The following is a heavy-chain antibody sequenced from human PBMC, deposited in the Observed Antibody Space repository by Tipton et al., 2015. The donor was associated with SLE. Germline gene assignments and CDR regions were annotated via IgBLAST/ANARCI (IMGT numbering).Heavy chain of an antibody. V-gene: IGHV4-34*01. CDR3: ARGSPNWFDP. Sequence: TLSLTCAVYGGSFSFYYWTWIRQPPGKGLEWIGEINHSGSTNYNPSLKSRVTISLDTSKNQFSLNPSSVTAADTAVYYCARGSPNWFDPWGQGTLVTVSS. CDR2: INHSGST. J-gene: IGHJ5*02. CDR1: GGSFSFYY.